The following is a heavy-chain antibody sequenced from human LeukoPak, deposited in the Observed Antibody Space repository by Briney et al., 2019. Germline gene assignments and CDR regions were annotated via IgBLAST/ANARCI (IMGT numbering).Heavy chain of an antibody. CDR3: TRDIVGATEGYYYYYMDV. V-gene: IGHV3-73*01. CDR1: GFTFSGSA. J-gene: IGHJ6*03. Sequence: TGGSLRLSCAASGFTFSGSAMHWVRQASGKGLEWVGRIRSKANSYATAYAASVKGRFTISRDDSKNTAYLQMNSLKTEDTAVYYCTRDIVGATEGYYYYYMDVWGKGTTVTISS. CDR2: IRSKANSYAT. D-gene: IGHD1-26*01.